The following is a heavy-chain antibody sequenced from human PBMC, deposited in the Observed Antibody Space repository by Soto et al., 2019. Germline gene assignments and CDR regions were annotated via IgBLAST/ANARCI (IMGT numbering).Heavy chain of an antibody. J-gene: IGHJ4*02. V-gene: IGHV3-48*02. CDR3: ARVVSSSWYGYFEY. CDR1: GFTFSSYS. CDR2: ISSSSNTI. D-gene: IGHD6-13*01. Sequence: EVQLVESGGGLVQPGGSLRLSCAASGFTFSSYSMNWVRQAPGKGLEWVSYISSSSNTIYYADSVKGRFTISRDNAKNSLYLQMNSLRDEDTAVYYCARVVSSSWYGYFEYWGQGTLVTVSS.